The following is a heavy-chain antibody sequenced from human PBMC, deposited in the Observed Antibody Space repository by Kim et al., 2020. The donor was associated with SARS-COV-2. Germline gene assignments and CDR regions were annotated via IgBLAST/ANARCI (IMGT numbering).Heavy chain of an antibody. D-gene: IGHD3-10*01. V-gene: IGHV3-23*01. CDR3: AKDTMVRGVIIGGPYDY. Sequence: GGSLRLSCAASGFTFSSYAMSWVRQAPGKGLEWVSAISGSGGSTYYADSVKGRFTISRDNSKNTLYLQMNSLRAEDTAVYYCAKDTMVRGVIIGGPYDYWGQGTLVTVSS. J-gene: IGHJ4*02. CDR2: ISGSGGST. CDR1: GFTFSSYA.